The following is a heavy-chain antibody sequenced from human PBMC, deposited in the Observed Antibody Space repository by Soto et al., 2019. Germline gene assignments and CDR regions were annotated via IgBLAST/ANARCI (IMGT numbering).Heavy chain of an antibody. V-gene: IGHV4-34*01. CDR1: GGSFSGYY. D-gene: IGHD3-16*02. CDR2: INHSGST. CDR3: ARRGYDYVWGSYRPYYFDY. Sequence: GVYGGSFSGYYWSWIRQPPGKGLEWIGEINHSGSTNYNPSLNSRVTISVDTSKNQFSLKLSSVTAADTAVYYCARRGYDYVWGSYRPYYFDYWGQGTLVTVSS. J-gene: IGHJ4*02.